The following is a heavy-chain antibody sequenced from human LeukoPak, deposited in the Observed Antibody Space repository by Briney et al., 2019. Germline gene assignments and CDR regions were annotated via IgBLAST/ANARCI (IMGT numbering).Heavy chain of an antibody. CDR1: GFTFGSYS. CDR2: ISSSSSYI. CDR3: ARGPTYYYDSSGSTTDY. Sequence: GGSLRLSCAASGFTFGSYSMNWVRQAPGKGLEWVSSISSSSSYIYYADSVKGRFTISRDNAKNSLYLQMNSLRAEDTAVYCCARGPTYYYDSSGSTTDYWGQGTLVTVSS. J-gene: IGHJ4*02. D-gene: IGHD3-22*01. V-gene: IGHV3-21*01.